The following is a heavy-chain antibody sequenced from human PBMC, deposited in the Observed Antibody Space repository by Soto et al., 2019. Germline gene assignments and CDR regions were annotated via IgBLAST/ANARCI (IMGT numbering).Heavy chain of an antibody. D-gene: IGHD2-8*01. J-gene: IGHJ4*02. Sequence: QVQLQESGPGLVKPSQTLSLTCTVSGGSISSGDYYWSWIRQPPGKGLEWIGYSLYSGTTNYNPSLASRLTISVDTSKNQFSLKLTSVTAADTAVYYCARNGALDYWGRGTLVTVSS. V-gene: IGHV4-30-4*01. CDR3: ARNGALDY. CDR1: GGSISSGDYY. CDR2: SLYSGTT.